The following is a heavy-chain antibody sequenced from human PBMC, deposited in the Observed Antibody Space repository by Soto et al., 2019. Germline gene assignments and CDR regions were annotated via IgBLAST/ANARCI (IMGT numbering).Heavy chain of an antibody. CDR2: IVSDGGSK. CDR3: ARDDEYDDNGLDY. CDR1: GFLFSRFG. J-gene: IGHJ4*02. V-gene: IGHV3-33*01. D-gene: IGHD1-1*01. Sequence: QVQLVESGGGVVQPGTSLRLSCAASGFLFSRFGMHWVRQAPGKGLEWVAVIVSDGGSKDHAHSVRGRFITSRDNSRNTLFLEMNSLRVEDTGIYYCARDDEYDDNGLDYWGQGTLVTVSS.